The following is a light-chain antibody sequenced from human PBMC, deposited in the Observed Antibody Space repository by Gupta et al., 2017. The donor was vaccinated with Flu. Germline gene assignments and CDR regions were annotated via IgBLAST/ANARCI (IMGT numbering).Light chain of an antibody. CDR3: QQFETSPRT. Sequence: EAGLTQSPGTLSLAPGETATLSCRTSQPITSDFLAWYQQRPGQAPRLLIYAASSRATGIPDRFSGSGSRTDFTLTISSLEPEDFALYYCQQFETSPRTFGQGTKVEIK. CDR1: QPITSDF. CDR2: AAS. J-gene: IGKJ1*01. V-gene: IGKV3-20*01.